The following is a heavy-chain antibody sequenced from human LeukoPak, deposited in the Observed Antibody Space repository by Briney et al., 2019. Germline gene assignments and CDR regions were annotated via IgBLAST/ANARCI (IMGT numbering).Heavy chain of an antibody. V-gene: IGHV1-2*02. CDR2: INPNSGGT. CDR3: ARDRGALWFGELYHYFDY. J-gene: IGHJ4*02. CDR1: GYTFTGYY. D-gene: IGHD3-10*01. Sequence: ASVKVSCKASGYTFTGYYMHWVRQAPGQGLEWMGWINPNSGGTNYAQKFQGRVTMTRDTSISTAYMELSRLRSDDTAVYYCARDRGALWFGELYHYFDYWGQGTLVTVSS.